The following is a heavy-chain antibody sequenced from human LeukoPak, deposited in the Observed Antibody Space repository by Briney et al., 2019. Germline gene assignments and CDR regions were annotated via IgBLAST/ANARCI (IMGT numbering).Heavy chain of an antibody. CDR3: ARVFGSRILTLRWYFMDV. CDR2: INDSGGS. D-gene: IGHD4-23*01. Sequence: SETLSLTCGVYGASFSGYYWSWNRQSPEKGLEWIGEINDSGGSNYNPSLKSRVTISIDTSENHFSLKLRSVTAADTAVYYCARVFGSRILTLRWYFMDVWGEGTTVTVSS. CDR1: GASFSGYY. V-gene: IGHV4-34*01. J-gene: IGHJ6*03.